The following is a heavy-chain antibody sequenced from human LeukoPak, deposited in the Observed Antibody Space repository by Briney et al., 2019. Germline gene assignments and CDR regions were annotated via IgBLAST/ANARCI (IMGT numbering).Heavy chain of an antibody. Sequence: SETLSLTCTVSGDSIRSNSYYWGWTRQPPGKGLEWIGSIYYSGSTNYNPSLKSRVTISVDTSKNQFSVNLSSVTAADTAVYYCARHQSGTYYSTFDYWGQGTLVTVSS. V-gene: IGHV4-39*01. J-gene: IGHJ4*02. CDR2: IYYSGST. CDR1: GDSIRSNSYY. CDR3: ARHQSGTYYSTFDY. D-gene: IGHD1-26*01.